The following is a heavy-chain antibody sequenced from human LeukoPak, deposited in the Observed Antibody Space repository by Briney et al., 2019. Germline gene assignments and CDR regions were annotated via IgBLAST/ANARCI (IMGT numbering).Heavy chain of an antibody. CDR2: ISSTSSSYI. J-gene: IGHJ3*02. CDR3: ARVRPLLQYSFDI. CDR1: GFTFTTYW. D-gene: IGHD5-24*01. Sequence: GGSLRLSCAASGFTFTTYWLGWVRQPPGKGLEWVSSISSTSSSYIYYADSVKGRFTISRDNAKNSLYLQMNSLRAEDTAVYYCARVRPLLQYSFDIWGQGTMVTVSS. V-gene: IGHV3-21*04.